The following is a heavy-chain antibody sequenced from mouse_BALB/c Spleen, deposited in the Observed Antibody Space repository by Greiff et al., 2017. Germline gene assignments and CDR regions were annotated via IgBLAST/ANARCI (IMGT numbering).Heavy chain of an antibody. CDR3: ARPLDYGGSPAWFAY. J-gene: IGHJ3*01. Sequence: EVHLVESGGGLVQPGGSRKLSCAASGFTFSSFGMHWVRQAPEKGLEWVAYISSGSSTIYYADTVKGRFTISRDNPKNTLFLQMTSLRSEDTAMYYCARPLDYGGSPAWFAYWGQGTLVTVSA. CDR1: GFTFSSFG. CDR2: ISSGSSTI. D-gene: IGHD1-1*01. V-gene: IGHV5-17*02.